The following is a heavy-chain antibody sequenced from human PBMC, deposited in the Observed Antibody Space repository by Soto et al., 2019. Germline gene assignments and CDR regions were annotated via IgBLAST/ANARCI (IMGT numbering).Heavy chain of an antibody. J-gene: IGHJ4*02. CDR1: EFSFRTYR. D-gene: IGHD1-26*01. CDR2: INSDGTST. Sequence: PGGSLRLSCAASEFSFRTYRMRWVRQAPGKGLVWVSRINSDGTSTTYADSVKGRFTISRDNAKNTLNLQMNSLRAEDTAVYYCAGDGGGSLDFWGQGTLVTVSS. V-gene: IGHV3-74*01. CDR3: AGDGGGSLDF.